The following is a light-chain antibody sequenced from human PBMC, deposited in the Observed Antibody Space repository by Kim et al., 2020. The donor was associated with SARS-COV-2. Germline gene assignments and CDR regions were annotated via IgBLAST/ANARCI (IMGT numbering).Light chain of an antibody. CDR1: SLRSYE. J-gene: IGLJ2*01. CDR3: QSRDCGGQVV. V-gene: IGLV3-19*01. CDR2: GRN. Sequence: SSELTQDPAVSVALGQTVRITCQGESLRSYEATWYQKKLRQAPVLVMYGRNSRPSGVPDRFSGSTSGNTASLTIRGAQAEDEADFYCQSRDCGGQVVFGGGPTLSVL.